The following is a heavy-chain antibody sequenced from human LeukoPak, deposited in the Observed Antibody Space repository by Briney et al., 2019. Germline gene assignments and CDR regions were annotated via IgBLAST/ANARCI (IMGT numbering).Heavy chain of an antibody. CDR2: ISSGSSYI. V-gene: IGHV3-21*01. CDR3: ARVRGPQLSYFDY. D-gene: IGHD3-10*01. CDR1: GFTFSTYS. Sequence: GSLRLSCAASGFTFSTYSMNWVRQAPGKGLEWVSSISSGSSYIYYADSVKGRFTISRDNAKNSLYLQMNSLRAEDTAVYYCARVRGPQLSYFDYWGQGTLVTVSS. J-gene: IGHJ4*02.